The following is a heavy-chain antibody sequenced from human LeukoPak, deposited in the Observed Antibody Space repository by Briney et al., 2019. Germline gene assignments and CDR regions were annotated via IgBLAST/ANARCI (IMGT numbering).Heavy chain of an antibody. D-gene: IGHD3-10*01. V-gene: IGHV4-59*01. J-gene: IGHJ4*02. Sequence: SETLSLTCAVYGGSFSAYYWSWIRQPPGKGLEWIGYIYYSGSTNYNPSLKSRVTISVDTSKNQFSLKLSSVTAADTTVYYCAWFGEFDDYWGQGTLVTVSS. CDR1: GGSFSAYY. CDR2: IYYSGST. CDR3: AWFGEFDDY.